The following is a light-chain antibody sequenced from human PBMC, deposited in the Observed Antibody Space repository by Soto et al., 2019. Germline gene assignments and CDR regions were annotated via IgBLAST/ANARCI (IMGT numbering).Light chain of an antibody. J-gene: IGKJ3*01. CDR3: RQYGSSPVT. V-gene: IGKV3-20*01. CDR2: GAS. CDR1: QSVSSSY. Sequence: EIVLTQSPGTLSLSPGERATLSCRASQSVSSSYLAWYQQKPGQAPRLLIYGASSRATGIPDRFSGSGSGPDFTLTISRPEHEDFAVYYCRQYGSSPVTFGPGTKVDIK.